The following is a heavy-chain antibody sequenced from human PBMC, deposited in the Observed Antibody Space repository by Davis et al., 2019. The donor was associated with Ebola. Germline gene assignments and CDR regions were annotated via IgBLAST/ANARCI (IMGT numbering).Heavy chain of an antibody. V-gene: IGHV1-24*01. CDR2: FDPEDGET. CDR3: AKASRTYWEDYWFDP. CDR1: GYTLSDLS. J-gene: IGHJ5*02. D-gene: IGHD1-26*01. Sequence: AASVKVSCKVSGYTLSDLSMYWVRQAPGKGLEWLGGFDPEDGETIYAQKFQGRVTMTEDASTDTAYMELSSLRSEDTAVYYCAKASRTYWEDYWFDPWGQGTLVAVSS.